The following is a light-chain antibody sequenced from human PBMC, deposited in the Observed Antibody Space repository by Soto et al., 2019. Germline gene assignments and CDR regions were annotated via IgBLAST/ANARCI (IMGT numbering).Light chain of an antibody. J-gene: IGLJ2*01. Sequence: NFMLTQPHSVSESPGKTVTISCTRSSGSIASNYVQWYQQRPGSATTTVIYEDNQRPSGVPDRFSGSIDSSSNSASLTISGLKTEDEADYYCQSYDSSNQGVVFGGGTKLTVL. V-gene: IGLV6-57*04. CDR1: SGSIASNY. CDR2: EDN. CDR3: QSYDSSNQGVV.